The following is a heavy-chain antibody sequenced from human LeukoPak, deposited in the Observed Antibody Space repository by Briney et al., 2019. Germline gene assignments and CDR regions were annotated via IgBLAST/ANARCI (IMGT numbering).Heavy chain of an antibody. V-gene: IGHV3-9*01. D-gene: IGHD3-16*01. CDR2: ISWNSGNI. Sequence: GRSLRLSCAASGFKFDDYGMHWVRQAPGKGLEWVSGISWNSGNIGYADSVEGRFTIARDNAKNSLYLQMDSLRHEDTALYYCARAPPPFGGVVAPSYYYDYWGQGTLVTVSS. CDR3: ARAPPPFGGVVAPSYYYDY. J-gene: IGHJ4*02. CDR1: GFKFDDYG.